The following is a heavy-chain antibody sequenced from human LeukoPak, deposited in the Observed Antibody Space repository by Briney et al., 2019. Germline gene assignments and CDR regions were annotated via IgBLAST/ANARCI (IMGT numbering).Heavy chain of an antibody. CDR3: ARGRSASYFEY. D-gene: IGHD6-19*01. J-gene: IGHJ4*02. CDR1: GFTLSSYA. CDR2: ISYDGANK. Sequence: GGSLRLSCAASGFTLSSYAMHWVRQAPGKGLEWLAVISYDGANKYYADSVKSRFTISRDNSKNTLYLQMNSLRAEDTAVHYCARGRSASYFEYWGQGTLVTVSS. V-gene: IGHV3-30*04.